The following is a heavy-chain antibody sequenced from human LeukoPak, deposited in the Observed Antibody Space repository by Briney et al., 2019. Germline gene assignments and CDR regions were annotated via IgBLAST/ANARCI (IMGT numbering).Heavy chain of an antibody. D-gene: IGHD2-2*02. CDR1: GGTFSTYA. V-gene: IGHV1-69*01. J-gene: IGHJ6*03. CDR3: ARDPCSTSCYRGGYYYYYMDV. Sequence: SVKVSCKASGGTFSTYAISWVRQAPGQGLEWMGVIIHMFGTANYAQKFQGRVTITADESTNTAHMELSSLRSEDTAVYYCARDPCSTSCYRGGYYYYYMDVWGKGTTVTVSS. CDR2: IIHMFGTA.